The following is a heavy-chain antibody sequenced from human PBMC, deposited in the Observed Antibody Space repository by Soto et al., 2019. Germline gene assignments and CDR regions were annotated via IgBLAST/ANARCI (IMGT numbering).Heavy chain of an antibody. D-gene: IGHD6-25*01. CDR3: ARVGYLGPVDY. CDR2: IYYSERT. CDR1: GGSIISNSYY. J-gene: IGHJ4*02. Sequence: ASETLSHACTVAGGSIISNSYYCGRIRQPPGKRQEWIGTIYYSERTYYNPSLKSRVTISVDTSKNQFSLKFISMTAADTVVYYCARVGYLGPVDYWGQGTLVTVPA. V-gene: IGHV4-39*01.